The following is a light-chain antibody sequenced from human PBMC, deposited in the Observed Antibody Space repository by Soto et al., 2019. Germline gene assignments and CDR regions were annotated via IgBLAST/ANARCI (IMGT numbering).Light chain of an antibody. Sequence: QSALTQPPSASGSPGQSVTISCTGTSSDVGYSYVSWYQQHLGKAPKLIIYEVSQRPSGVPDRFSGSKSGNTASLTISGLQAEDEAYYYCCSYAGSSYYVFGSGTKVTVL. CDR1: SSDVGYSY. V-gene: IGLV2-8*01. J-gene: IGLJ1*01. CDR2: EVS. CDR3: CSYAGSSYYV.